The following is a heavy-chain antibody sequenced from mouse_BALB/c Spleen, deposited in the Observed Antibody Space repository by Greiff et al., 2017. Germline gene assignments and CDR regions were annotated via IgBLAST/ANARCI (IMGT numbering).Heavy chain of an antibody. D-gene: IGHD2-2*01. CDR2: ISYSGST. Sequence: EVKVVESGPSLVKPSQTLSLTCSVTGDSITSGYWNWIRKFPGNKLEYMGYISYSGSTYYNPSLKSRISITRDTSKNQYYLQLNSVTTEDTATYYCARSNYGYDGFAYWGQGTLVTVSA. J-gene: IGHJ3*01. V-gene: IGHV3-8*02. CDR1: GDSITSGY. CDR3: ARSNYGYDGFAY.